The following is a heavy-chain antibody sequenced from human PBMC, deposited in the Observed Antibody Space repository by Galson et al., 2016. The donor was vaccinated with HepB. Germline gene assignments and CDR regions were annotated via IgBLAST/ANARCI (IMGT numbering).Heavy chain of an antibody. CDR3: ARGCSSTNCYTGGFGGNDY. CDR2: ISAYNGNT. D-gene: IGHD2-2*02. J-gene: IGHJ4*02. CDR1: GYTFTNYG. V-gene: IGHV1-18*01. Sequence: SVKVSCKASGYTFTNYGISWVRQAPGQGLEWMGWISAYNGNTNFAQKLQGRVTMTTDTSTSTAYMELRSLRSDDTAVYYCARGCSSTNCYTGGFGGNDYWGQGTLVTVSS.